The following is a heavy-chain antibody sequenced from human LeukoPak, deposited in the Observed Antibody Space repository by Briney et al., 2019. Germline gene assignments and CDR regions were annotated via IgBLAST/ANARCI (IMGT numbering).Heavy chain of an antibody. CDR2: ISGSGGST. V-gene: IGHV3-23*01. D-gene: IGHD6-6*01. J-gene: IGHJ4*02. CDR1: GFTFSSYA. Sequence: QPGGSLRLSCAASGFTFSSYAMSWVRQAPGKGLEWVSAISGSGGSTYSADSVKGRFTISRDNSKNTLYLQMNSLRAEDTAVYYCAKVGSVIAARPAYFDYWGQGTLVTVSS. CDR3: AKVGSVIAARPAYFDY.